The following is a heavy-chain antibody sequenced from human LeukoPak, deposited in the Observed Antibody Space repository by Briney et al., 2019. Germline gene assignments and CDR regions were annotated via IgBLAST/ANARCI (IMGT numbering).Heavy chain of an antibody. J-gene: IGHJ4*02. CDR1: GFTFSSYG. CDR2: MSFDGASK. D-gene: IGHD1-1*01. CDR3: AKVMAARHTLIPYFDY. Sequence: GGSLRLSCAASGFTFSSYGIHWVRHAPGKGLEWLVVMSFDGASKYYADSVKGRFFVSRDTPMNTVHLQLNNLRAEDTAVYYCAKVMAARHTLIPYFDYWGQGALVTVSS. V-gene: IGHV3-30*18.